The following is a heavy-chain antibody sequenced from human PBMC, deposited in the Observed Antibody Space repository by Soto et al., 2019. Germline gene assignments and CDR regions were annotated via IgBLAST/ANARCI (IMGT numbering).Heavy chain of an antibody. Sequence: SETLSLTCTVSGGSISDDTYYWGWIRQHPGKGLEWIGNIYYSGSTYYNPSLKSRVTISVDTSKNQFSLKLSSVTATDTAVYYCARGPNYDILTGYDYWGQGTLVTVSS. CDR2: IYYSGST. J-gene: IGHJ4*02. CDR3: ARGPNYDILTGYDY. V-gene: IGHV4-31*03. D-gene: IGHD3-9*01. CDR1: GGSISDDTYY.